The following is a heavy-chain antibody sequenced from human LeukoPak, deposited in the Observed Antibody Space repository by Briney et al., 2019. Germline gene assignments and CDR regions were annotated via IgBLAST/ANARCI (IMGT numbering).Heavy chain of an antibody. V-gene: IGHV1-8*03. J-gene: IGHJ4*02. CDR1: GYTFTSYD. CDR2: MNPNSGNT. Sequence: GASVKVSCKASGYTFTSYDINWVRQATGQGLEWMGWMNPNSGNTGYAQKFRGRVTITRNTSISTAYMELSSLRSEDTAVYYCARGSGSYGSYYFDYWGQGTLVTVSS. D-gene: IGHD1-26*01. CDR3: ARGSGSYGSYYFDY.